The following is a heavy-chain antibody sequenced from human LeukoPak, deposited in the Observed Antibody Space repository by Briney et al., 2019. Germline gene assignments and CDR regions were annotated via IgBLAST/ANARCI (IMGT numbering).Heavy chain of an antibody. V-gene: IGHV1-69*04. CDR3: ATESPGDY. J-gene: IGHJ4*02. Sequence: SVRVSCKASGGTFSSYAISWVRQAPGQGLECMGRIIPILGIANYAQKFQGRVTITADKSTSTAYMELSSLRSEDTAVYYCATESPGDYWGQGTLVTVSS. CDR1: GGTFSSYA. CDR2: IIPILGIA.